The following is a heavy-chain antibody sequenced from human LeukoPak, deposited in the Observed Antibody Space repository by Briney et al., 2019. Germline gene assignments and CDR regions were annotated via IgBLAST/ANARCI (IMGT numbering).Heavy chain of an antibody. Sequence: TGGSLRLSCAASGFTFSSYWMSWVRQAPGKGLEWVANIQQDGSEKYFVDSVKGRFTISRDNAKNSLYLQMNSLRAEDTAVYYCAKDLYSSGWYLVPGDYWGQGTLVTVSS. CDR2: IQQDGSEK. V-gene: IGHV3-7*01. CDR1: GFTFSSYW. CDR3: AKDLYSSGWYLVPGDY. J-gene: IGHJ4*02. D-gene: IGHD6-19*01.